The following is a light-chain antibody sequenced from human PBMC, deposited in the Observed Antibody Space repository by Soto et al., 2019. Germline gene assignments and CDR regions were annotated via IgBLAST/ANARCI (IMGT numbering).Light chain of an antibody. CDR2: AAS. J-gene: IGKJ5*01. V-gene: IGKV1-5*01. CDR1: QSISSW. CDR3: QQYYIYPIT. Sequence: DLQMTQSPCTLSASVGDRVTLPCRASQSISSWLAWYQQKPGKAPKLLIYAASTLQSGVPSRFSGSGSGTDFTLTISCLQSEDFATYYCQQYYIYPITFGQVTRLAI.